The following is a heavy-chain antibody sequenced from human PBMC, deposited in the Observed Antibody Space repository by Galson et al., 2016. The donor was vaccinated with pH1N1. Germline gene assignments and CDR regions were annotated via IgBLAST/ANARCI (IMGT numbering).Heavy chain of an antibody. Sequence: SLRLSCAASGFTFSSYGMHWVRQAPGKGLEWVAVIWYDGSNKYYAGSVKGRFTISRDNSKNTLYLQMNSLRAEDTAVYYCARDHLPDILTDYPVNWGQGTLVTVSS. V-gene: IGHV3-33*01. CDR1: GFTFSSYG. CDR3: ARDHLPDILTDYPVN. D-gene: IGHD3-9*01. J-gene: IGHJ4*02. CDR2: IWYDGSNK.